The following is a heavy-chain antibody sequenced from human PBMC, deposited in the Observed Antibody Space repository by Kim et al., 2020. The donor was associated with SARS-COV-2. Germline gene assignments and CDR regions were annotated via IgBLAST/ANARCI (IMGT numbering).Heavy chain of an antibody. CDR1: GGSISNYY. D-gene: IGHD2-15*01. CDR2: IYYSGST. V-gene: IGHV4-59*08. CDR3: ARHYSSWYFDY. Sequence: SETLSLTCPVSGGSISNYYWSWIRQPPGKGLEWIGYIYYSGSTNYNPSLKSRVTISLDTSKNQFSLKLSSVTAADMAVYYCARHYSSWYFDYWGQGTLVTVSS. J-gene: IGHJ4*02.